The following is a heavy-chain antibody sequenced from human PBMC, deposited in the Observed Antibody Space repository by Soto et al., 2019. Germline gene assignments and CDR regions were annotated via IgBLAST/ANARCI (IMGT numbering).Heavy chain of an antibody. Sequence: QVQLVQSGAEVKEPGASVKVSCKASGYSLTSYFMHWVRQAPGQGLEWMGIINPSGGRPTYAQRFQGRVTMTSDTSTSTVHMELSSLRSEDTAVYYCARIVRDDYGDDSSYGMDIWGQGTTVTVPS. D-gene: IGHD4-17*01. J-gene: IGHJ6*02. CDR1: GYSLTSYF. CDR3: ARIVRDDYGDDSSYGMDI. CDR2: INPSGGRP. V-gene: IGHV1-46*01.